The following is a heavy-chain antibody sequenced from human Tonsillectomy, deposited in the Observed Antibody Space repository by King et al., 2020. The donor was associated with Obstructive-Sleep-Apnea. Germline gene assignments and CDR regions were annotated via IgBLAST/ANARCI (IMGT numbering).Heavy chain of an antibody. CDR3: SRSTEYSSFEAY. CDR1: GGSVSGDGYN. V-gene: IGHV4-31*03. D-gene: IGHD4-11*01. Sequence: VQLQESGPGLVKPSQTLSLTCTVSGGSVSGDGYNWGWYRQHPGKGPEWVGYISSTGGTYYNPSLRSRATISPETSKNQFSLRLNSVTAADTAIYYCSRSTEYSSFEAYWGQGSLVTVSS. J-gene: IGHJ4*02. CDR2: ISSTGGT.